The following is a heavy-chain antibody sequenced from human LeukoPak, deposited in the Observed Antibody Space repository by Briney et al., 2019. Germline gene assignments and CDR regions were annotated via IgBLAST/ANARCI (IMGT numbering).Heavy chain of an antibody. V-gene: IGHV4-34*01. J-gene: IGHJ6*02. CDR1: GGSFSGYY. CDR2: INHSGST. D-gene: IGHD2-2*01. Sequence: SETLSLTCAVCGGSFSGYYWSWIRQPPGKGLEWIGEINHSGSTNYNPSLKSRVTISVDTSKNQFSLKLSSVTAADTAVYYCARVRVVPAARYYYYGMDVWGQGTTVTVSS. CDR3: ARVRVVPAARYYYYGMDV.